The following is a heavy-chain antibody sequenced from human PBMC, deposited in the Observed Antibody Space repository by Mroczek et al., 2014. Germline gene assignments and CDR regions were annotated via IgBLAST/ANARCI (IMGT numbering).Heavy chain of an antibody. CDR2: ISSSSSYI. CDR1: GFTFSSYS. D-gene: IGHD4-23*01. V-gene: IGHV3-21*01. CDR3: ARDIPYGGNSDY. J-gene: IGHJ4*02. Sequence: EVQLVESGGGLVKPGGSLRLSCAASGFTFSSYSMNWVRQAPGKGLEWVSSISSSSSYIYYADSVKGRFTISRDNAKNSLYLQMNSLRAEDTAVYYCARDIPYGGNSDYWGQGTLVTVSS.